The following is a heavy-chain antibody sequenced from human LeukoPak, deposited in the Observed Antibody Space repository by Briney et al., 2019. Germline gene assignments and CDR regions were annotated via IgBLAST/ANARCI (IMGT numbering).Heavy chain of an antibody. CDR1: GGPISSYY. Sequence: SETLSLTCTVSGGPISSYYWSGLREPPGKGLGWLGDNYYRGGANLNPPLKGRVTISVETSKNQFSLTLTSATAADTAVYYCARVSRSWSGYYPYYFDYWGQGTLVTVSS. J-gene: IGHJ4*02. CDR2: NYYRGGA. V-gene: IGHV4-59*01. D-gene: IGHD3-3*01. CDR3: ARVSRSWSGYYPYYFDY.